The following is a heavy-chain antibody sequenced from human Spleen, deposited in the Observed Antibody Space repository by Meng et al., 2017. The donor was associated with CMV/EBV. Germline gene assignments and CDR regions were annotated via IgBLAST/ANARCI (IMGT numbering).Heavy chain of an antibody. CDR2: ISGRGGNI. D-gene: IGHD3-3*01. CDR3: AKDDDFWSGGYYGMDV. J-gene: IGHJ6*02. CDR1: GFTFGTYA. V-gene: IGHV3-23*01. Sequence: GESLKISCAASGFTFGTYAMSWVRQAPGKGLEWVSSISGRGGNIYYADSVKGRFAISRDNSKNTLFLQMNSLRVEDTAVYYCAKDDDFWSGGYYGMDVWGQGTTVTVSS.